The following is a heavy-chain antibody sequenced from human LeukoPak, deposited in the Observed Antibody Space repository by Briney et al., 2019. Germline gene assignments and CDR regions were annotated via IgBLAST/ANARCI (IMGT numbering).Heavy chain of an antibody. Sequence: GASVKVSCKASGDIYSIYSISWVRQAPGQGLEWMGGIIPMVGAAKYAQSFQGRVTITADESTHTAYMEISSLRSEDTAIYYCARSPFAVKYHFDYWGQGTLVTVSS. V-gene: IGHV1-69*13. J-gene: IGHJ4*02. CDR2: IIPMVGAA. CDR3: ARSPFAVKYHFDY. CDR1: GDIYSIYS. D-gene: IGHD4-17*01.